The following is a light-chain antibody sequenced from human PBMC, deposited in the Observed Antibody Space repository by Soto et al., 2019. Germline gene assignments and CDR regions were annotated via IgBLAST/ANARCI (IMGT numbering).Light chain of an antibody. CDR1: QSIDTY. CDR2: VAS. V-gene: IGKV1-39*01. Sequence: DIQMTQSPSSLSASVGDRVTVTSRASQSIDTYLNWYHQRPGQAPKLLIYVASTLQSGVPTRFSGSGSGTHFTLTISSLQPEDFATYYCQQNQDIPPTFGQGPRVERK. CDR3: QQNQDIPPT. J-gene: IGKJ1*01.